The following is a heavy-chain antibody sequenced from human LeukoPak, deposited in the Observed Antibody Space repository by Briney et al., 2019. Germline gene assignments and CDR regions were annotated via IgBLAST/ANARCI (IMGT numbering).Heavy chain of an antibody. D-gene: IGHD6-13*01. Sequence: ASVKVSCKASGYTFTNYWIQWVRQAPGQGLEWMGLINPDGGSTAYAHRLQGRVIMTRDTSTSTAYMDLSSLRSEDTAVYHCARAPRISSTMLDFWGQGTLVTISS. V-gene: IGHV1-46*04. CDR2: INPDGGST. CDR1: GYTFTNYW. CDR3: ARAPRISSTMLDF. J-gene: IGHJ4*02.